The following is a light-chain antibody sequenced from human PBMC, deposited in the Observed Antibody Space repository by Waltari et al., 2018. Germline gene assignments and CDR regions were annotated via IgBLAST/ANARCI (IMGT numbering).Light chain of an antibody. CDR1: SSDVGGYSL. CDR2: EVT. J-gene: IGLJ2*01. Sequence: QSALTQPASVSGSPGQSITISCTGTSSDVGGYSLVSWSQQHPGKAPTVIIYEVTKRPSGVSNRFSVSKSGNSASLTISGLQADDEADYYCCSYAGGDTLIFGGGTKLTVL. V-gene: IGLV2-23*02. CDR3: CSYAGGDTLI.